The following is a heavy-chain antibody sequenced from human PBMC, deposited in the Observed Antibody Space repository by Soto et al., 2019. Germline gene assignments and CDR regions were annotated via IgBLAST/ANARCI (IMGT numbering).Heavy chain of an antibody. Sequence: SETLSLTCTVSGGSINSVNYFWSWIRQHPGKGLEWIGYIYYSGSTYYNPSLKSRVTISIDTSKNQFSLNLISVTAADTAVYYCARVMVENGFSYGSLAYWGQGTLVTVSS. CDR1: GGSINSVNYF. CDR2: IYYSGST. V-gene: IGHV4-31*03. J-gene: IGHJ4*02. CDR3: ARVMVENGFSYGSLAY. D-gene: IGHD5-18*01.